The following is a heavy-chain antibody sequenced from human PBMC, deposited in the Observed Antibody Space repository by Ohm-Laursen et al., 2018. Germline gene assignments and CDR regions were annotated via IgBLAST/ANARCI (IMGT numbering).Heavy chain of an antibody. CDR2: ISSSSNNI. J-gene: IGHJ6*02. Sequence: SLRLSCSASGFTFSTYTMNWVRQAPGKGLEWVSYISSSSNNIYYADSVKGRFTISRDNAKTTLYLQMNSLRAEDTAVYYCARDAPNYKTISGVVAALGMDGWGQGTTVTVSS. CDR1: GFTFSTYT. CDR3: ARDAPNYKTISGVVAALGMDG. D-gene: IGHD3-3*01. V-gene: IGHV3-48*01.